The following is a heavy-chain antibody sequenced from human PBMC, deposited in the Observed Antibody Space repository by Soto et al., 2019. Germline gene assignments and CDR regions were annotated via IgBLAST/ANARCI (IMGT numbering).Heavy chain of an antibody. V-gene: IGHV1-69*06. CDR2: IIPIFDSP. CDR1: RGSLSTYA. J-gene: IGHJ5*02. D-gene: IGHD2-15*01. CDR3: ARGAECRGYCLKKFTWLDP. Sequence: PANVSCKASRGSLSTYAFSSVHQANGHGLEWMGGIIPIFDSPYYAQNFQGRVTIAADRSTSTVYMELSSLTPEDTAVYYCARGAECRGYCLKKFTWLDPWGQGTLGTVSS.